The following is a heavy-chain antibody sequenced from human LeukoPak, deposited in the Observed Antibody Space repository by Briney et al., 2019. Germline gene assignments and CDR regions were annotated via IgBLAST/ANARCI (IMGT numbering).Heavy chain of an antibody. J-gene: IGHJ4*02. V-gene: IGHV1-46*01. CDR1: GYHFTNYY. Sequence: RASVKVSCKVSGYHFTNYYIHWVRQAPGQGLEWMGIINPDNSSRHYAQQFQGRVTMTSDMSTSTVYMELSSLRSEDTAVYYCARTRGYSSSDYWGQGTLVTVSS. CDR2: INPDNSSR. CDR3: ARTRGYSSSDY. D-gene: IGHD5-18*01.